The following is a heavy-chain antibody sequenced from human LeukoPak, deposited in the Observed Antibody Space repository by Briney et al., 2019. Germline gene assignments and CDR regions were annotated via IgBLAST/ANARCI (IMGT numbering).Heavy chain of an antibody. Sequence: PGRSLRLSCAASGFTFSSYAMHWVRQAPGKGLEWVAVISYDGSNKYYADSVKGRFTISRDNSKNTLYLQMNSLRAEDTAVYYCARDPYDSSGIDAFDIWGQGTIVTVSS. V-gene: IGHV3-30*04. CDR3: ARDPYDSSGIDAFDI. J-gene: IGHJ3*02. CDR2: ISYDGSNK. CDR1: GFTFSSYA. D-gene: IGHD3-22*01.